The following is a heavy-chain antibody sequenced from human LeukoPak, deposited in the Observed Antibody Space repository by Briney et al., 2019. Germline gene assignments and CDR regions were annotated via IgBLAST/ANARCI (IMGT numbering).Heavy chain of an antibody. J-gene: IGHJ4*02. D-gene: IGHD3-22*01. CDR2: FDPEDGET. V-gene: IGHV1-24*01. CDR3: ATADYDSSGYYFFDY. CDR1: GYTLTELS. Sequence: ASVKVSCKVSGYTLTELSMHWVRQAPGKGLEWMGGFDPEDGETIYAQKFQGRVTMTEDTSTDTAYMELSSLRSEDTAVYYCATADYDSSGYYFFDYWGQGTLVTVFS.